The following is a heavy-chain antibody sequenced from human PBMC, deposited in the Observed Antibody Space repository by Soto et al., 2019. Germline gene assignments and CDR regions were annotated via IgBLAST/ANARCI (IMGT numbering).Heavy chain of an antibody. CDR2: ISSSSSYI. J-gene: IGHJ3*01. CDR3: ARDREGVGAGLF. V-gene: IGHV3-21*01. CDR1: GFTFSSYS. Sequence: GGSWRRSWAASGFTFSSYSMNWVRQAPGKGLEWVSSISSSSSYIYYADSVNGRFTISRDNAENSLYLQMNSLRAEDTAVFYCARDREGVGAGLFWGQGTMVTVS. D-gene: IGHD1-26*01.